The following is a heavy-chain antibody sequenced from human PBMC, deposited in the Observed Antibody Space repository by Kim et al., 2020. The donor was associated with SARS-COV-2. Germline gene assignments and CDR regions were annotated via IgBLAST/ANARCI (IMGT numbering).Heavy chain of an antibody. CDR2: TYYRSKWYH. D-gene: IGHD3-16*01. Sequence: SQTLSLTCAISGDSVSNNSAAWNWIRQSPSRGLEYLGRTYYRSKWYHEYAASVKSRITINPDTPENQFSLQLNSVTPEDTAVYYCARGGFNSKWYFNYWGQGTLVTVSS. V-gene: IGHV6-1*01. J-gene: IGHJ4*02. CDR3: ARGGFNSKWYFNY. CDR1: GDSVSNNSAA.